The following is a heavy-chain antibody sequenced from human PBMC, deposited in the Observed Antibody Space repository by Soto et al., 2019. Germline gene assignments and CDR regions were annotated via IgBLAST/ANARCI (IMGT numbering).Heavy chain of an antibody. J-gene: IGHJ4*02. CDR2: IFSNDEK. D-gene: IGHD6-19*01. V-gene: IGHV2-26*01. CDR3: ARIRSYSSGWSDY. Sequence: QVTLKESGPVLVKPTEPLTLTCTVSGFSLSNARMGVSWIRQPPGKALEWLAHIFSNDEKSYSTSLKSRLTISKDTSKSQVVLTMTNMDPVDTATYYCARIRSYSSGWSDYWGQGTLVTVSS. CDR1: GFSLSNARMG.